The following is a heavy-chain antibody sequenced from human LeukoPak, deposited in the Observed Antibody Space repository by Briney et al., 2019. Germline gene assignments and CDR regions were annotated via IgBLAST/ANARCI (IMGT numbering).Heavy chain of an antibody. CDR3: TKDRYFYGTGPHFGD. CDR2: ISYDGSNK. CDR1: GFTFSSYA. J-gene: IGHJ4*02. Sequence: GGSLRLSCAASGFTFSSYAMHWVRQAPGKGLEWVAVISYDGSNKYYADSVKGRFTISRDNSKNTLYLQMNSLRAEDTAVYYCTKDRYFYGTGPHFGDWGQGTLVTVSS. V-gene: IGHV3-30-3*01. D-gene: IGHD3-16*01.